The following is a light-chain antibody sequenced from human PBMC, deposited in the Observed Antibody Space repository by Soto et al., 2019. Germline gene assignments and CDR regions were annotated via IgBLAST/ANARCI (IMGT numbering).Light chain of an antibody. CDR1: SSNIGKKY. Sequence: QAVVTQPPSVSAAPGQKVTISCSGSSSNIGKKYVSWYQQVPGTAPKLLIYENDKRPSEIPDRFSGSKSGTSATLGITGLQAGDEADYYCETWDLSLSAVIFGGGTKLTVL. V-gene: IGLV1-51*02. J-gene: IGLJ2*01. CDR3: ETWDLSLSAVI. CDR2: END.